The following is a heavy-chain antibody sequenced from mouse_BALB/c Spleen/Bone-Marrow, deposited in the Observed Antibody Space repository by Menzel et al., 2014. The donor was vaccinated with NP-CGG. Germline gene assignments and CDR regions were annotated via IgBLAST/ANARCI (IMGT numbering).Heavy chain of an antibody. J-gene: IGHJ4*01. CDR1: GFSLTSYG. V-gene: IGHV2-9*02. CDR2: IWAGGST. Sequence: VKLMESGPGLVAPSQSLSITCTVSGFSLTSYGLHWVRQPPGKVLEWLGVIWAGGSTNYNSALMSRLSISKDNSKSQVFLKMNSLQTGDTAMYYCARGSYYEGAMDYWGQGTSVTVSS. D-gene: IGHD1-1*01. CDR3: ARGSYYEGAMDY.